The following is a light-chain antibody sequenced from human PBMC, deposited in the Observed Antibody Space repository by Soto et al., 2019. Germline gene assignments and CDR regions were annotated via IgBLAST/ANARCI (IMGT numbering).Light chain of an antibody. V-gene: IGLV2-8*01. CDR2: EVS. Sequence: QSVLTQPPSASGSPGQSVTISCTGTSSDVGGYNYVSWYQQHPGKAPKLMIYEVSKRPSGVPARFSGSKSGNTASLTVSGVQAEDEADYYCSSYAGSNNLVFGGGTKLTVL. CDR1: SSDVGGYNY. J-gene: IGLJ2*01. CDR3: SSYAGSNNLV.